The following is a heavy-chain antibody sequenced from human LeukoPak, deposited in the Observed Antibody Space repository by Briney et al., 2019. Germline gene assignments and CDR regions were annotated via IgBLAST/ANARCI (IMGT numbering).Heavy chain of an antibody. V-gene: IGHV4-30-4*01. J-gene: IGHJ4*02. Sequence: SETLSLTSTVSGGSISSGDYYWSWIRQPPGKGLEWIGYIYYSGSTYYNPSLKSRVTISVDTSKNQFSLKLSSVTAADTAVYYCARGPTLYRYSGSYDYWGQGTLVTVSS. D-gene: IGHD1-26*01. CDR3: ARGPTLYRYSGSYDY. CDR2: IYYSGST. CDR1: GGSISSGDYY.